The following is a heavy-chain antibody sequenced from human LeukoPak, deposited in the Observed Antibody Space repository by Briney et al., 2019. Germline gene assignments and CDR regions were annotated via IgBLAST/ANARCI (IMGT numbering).Heavy chain of an antibody. J-gene: IGHJ4*02. CDR3: ARVTTPLYYYDSSGYHY. CDR1: GGSIRSSYYY. Sequence: SETLSLTCTVSGGSIRSSYYYWGWIRQPPGKGLEWIGEINHSGSTNYNPSLKSRVTISVDTSKNQFSLKLSSVTAADTAVYYCARVTTPLYYYDSSGYHYWGQGTLVTVSS. V-gene: IGHV4-39*07. CDR2: INHSGST. D-gene: IGHD3-22*01.